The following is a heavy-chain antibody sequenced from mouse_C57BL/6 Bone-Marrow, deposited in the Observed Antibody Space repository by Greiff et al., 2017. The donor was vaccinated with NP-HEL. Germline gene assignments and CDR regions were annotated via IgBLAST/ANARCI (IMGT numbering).Heavy chain of an antibody. Sequence: QVQLQQSGAELVRPGTSVKVSCKASGYAFTNYLIEWVKQRPGQGLEWIGVINPGSGGTNYNEKFKGKATLTADKSSSTAYMQLSSLTSEDSAVYFCARVGGNLHFDYWGQGTTLTVSS. D-gene: IGHD2-1*01. CDR1: GYAFTNYL. V-gene: IGHV1-54*01. CDR3: ARVGGNLHFDY. CDR2: INPGSGGT. J-gene: IGHJ2*01.